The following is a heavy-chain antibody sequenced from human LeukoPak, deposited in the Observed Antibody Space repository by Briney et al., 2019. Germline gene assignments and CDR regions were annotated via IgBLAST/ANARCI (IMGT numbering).Heavy chain of an antibody. CDR1: GYTFTSYG. CDR3: ARGEVGTTPDDTFDI. D-gene: IGHD1-26*01. J-gene: IGHJ3*02. V-gene: IGHV1-18*01. CDR2: ISAYNGNT. Sequence: ASVNVSCKASGYTFTSYGINWVRQAPGQGLEWMGWISAYNGNTNYAQKLQGRVTMTTDTSTSTAYMELRSLRSDDTAVYYCARGEVGTTPDDTFDIWGQGTMVTVSS.